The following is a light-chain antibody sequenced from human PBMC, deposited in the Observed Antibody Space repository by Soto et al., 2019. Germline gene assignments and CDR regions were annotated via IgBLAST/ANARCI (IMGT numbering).Light chain of an antibody. CDR3: CSYVGSYTFV. CDR1: SSHVGGYNY. CDR2: DVT. Sequence: ALSQPGSVSGSPGQSFTISCTGTSSHVGGYNYVSWYQHHPGKAPKLMIYDVTKRPSGVPDRFSGSKYGNTASLTISGLQAEAEADYCCCSYVGSYTFVFGTGTKVTVL. V-gene: IGLV2-11*01. J-gene: IGLJ1*01.